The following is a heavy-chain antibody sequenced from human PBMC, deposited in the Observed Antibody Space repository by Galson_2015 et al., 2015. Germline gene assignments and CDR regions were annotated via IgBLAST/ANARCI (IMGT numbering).Heavy chain of an antibody. J-gene: IGHJ4*02. CDR3: TQGVFSFYFDY. V-gene: IGHV5-51*01. D-gene: IGHD3-10*01. CDR1: GYNFLSYW. Sequence: QSGAEGKKPGESLKISCKGSGYNFLSYWIGWVRQRPGKGLEWVGLVYPDDLDTRYNPAFEGHVTISADTSINTAYLQWSSLKSSDTAFYYCTQGVFSFYFDYWGEGTPVTVSS. CDR2: VYPDDLDT.